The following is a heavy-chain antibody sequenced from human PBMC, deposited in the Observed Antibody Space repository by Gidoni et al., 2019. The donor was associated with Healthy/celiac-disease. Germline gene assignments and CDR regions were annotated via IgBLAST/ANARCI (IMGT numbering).Heavy chain of an antibody. CDR2: ISYDGSNK. V-gene: IGHV3-30-3*01. Sequence: QVQLVESGGGVVQPGRSLRLSCAASGFTFSSYAMPWVRQAPGKGLEWVAVISYDGSNKYYADSVKGRFTISRDNSKNTLYLQMNSLRAEDTAVYYCARAREGSGWSVDYWGQGTLVTVSS. CDR3: ARAREGSGWSVDY. D-gene: IGHD6-19*01. CDR1: GFTFSSYA. J-gene: IGHJ4*02.